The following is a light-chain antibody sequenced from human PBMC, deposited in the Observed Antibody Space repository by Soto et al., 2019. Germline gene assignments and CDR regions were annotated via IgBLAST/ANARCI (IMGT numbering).Light chain of an antibody. J-gene: IGKJ2*01. CDR3: QQYDVLYT. Sequence: DIQMTQSPSSLSASVGDRVTIACRASRDISNFLNWYQQKPGKAPKLLIYDVSNLEPGVPSRFSGSGSGRDFTFTISSLQPEDIATYYCQQYDVLYTFGQGTKLEI. CDR2: DVS. CDR1: RDISNF. V-gene: IGKV1-33*01.